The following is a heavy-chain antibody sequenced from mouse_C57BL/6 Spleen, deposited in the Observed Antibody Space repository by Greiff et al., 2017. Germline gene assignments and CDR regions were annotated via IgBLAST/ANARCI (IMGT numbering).Heavy chain of an antibody. CDR3: ARQRSRTPYFDV. CDR2: ISNGGGST. CDR1: GFTFSDYY. V-gene: IGHV5-12*01. J-gene: IGHJ1*03. Sequence: EVKLMESGGGLVQPGGSLKLSCAASGFTFSDYYMYWVRQTPEKRLEWVAYISNGGGSTYYPDTVKGRFTISRDNAKNTLYLQMSRLKSEDTAMYYCARQRSRTPYFDVWGTGTTVTVSS.